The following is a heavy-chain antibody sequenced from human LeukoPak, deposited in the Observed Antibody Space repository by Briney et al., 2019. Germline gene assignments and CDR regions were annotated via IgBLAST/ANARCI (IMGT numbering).Heavy chain of an antibody. D-gene: IGHD6-19*01. CDR2: IYYSGST. CDR3: ARVGDSSGWYTPPSSRYYFDY. J-gene: IGHJ4*02. CDR1: GGSISSYY. Sequence: PSETLSLTCTVSGGSISSYYWSWIRQPPGKGLEWIGYIYYSGSTSYNPSLKSRVTISVDTSKNQFSLKLSSVTAADTAVYYCARVGDSSGWYTPPSSRYYFDYWGQGTLVTVSS. V-gene: IGHV4-59*01.